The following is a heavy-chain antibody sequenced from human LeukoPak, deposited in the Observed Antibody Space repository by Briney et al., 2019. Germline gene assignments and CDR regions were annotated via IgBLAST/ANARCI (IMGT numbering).Heavy chain of an antibody. D-gene: IGHD3-22*01. CDR1: GYTFTGYY. Sequence: ASVKVSCKTSGYTFTGYYVHYVRQAPGQGLEWMGWISAYDGNTNYAQKLQGRVTMTTDTSTSTAYMELRSLRSDDTAVYYCARSITMIVVGSDYWGQGTLVTVSS. CDR2: ISAYDGNT. V-gene: IGHV1-18*04. J-gene: IGHJ4*02. CDR3: ARSITMIVVGSDY.